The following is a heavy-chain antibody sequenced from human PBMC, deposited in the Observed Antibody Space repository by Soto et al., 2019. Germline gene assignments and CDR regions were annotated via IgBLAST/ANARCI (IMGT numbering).Heavy chain of an antibody. V-gene: IGHV3-23*01. D-gene: IGHD1-7*01. J-gene: IGHJ5*02. CDR2: LSRSGVAT. Sequence: GGSLRLSCTASGFNTRFYSMSWVRQTPGKGLEWVAALSRSGVATYYADSVRGRFTISRDASKDTLFLQMSNLRAEDTALYYCSKGEMSTIRNSFDPWGQGTMVTV. CDR3: SKGEMSTIRNSFDP. CDR1: GFNTRFYS.